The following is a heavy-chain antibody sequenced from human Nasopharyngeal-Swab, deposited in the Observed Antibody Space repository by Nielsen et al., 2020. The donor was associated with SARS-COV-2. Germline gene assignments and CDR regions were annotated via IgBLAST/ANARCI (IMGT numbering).Heavy chain of an antibody. J-gene: IGHJ6*02. CDR3: ARDGLDYDFWSAYFMDV. V-gene: IGHV3-7*01. CDR2: IKQDGSEK. CDR1: GFTFNNYN. Sequence: GGSLRLSCAASGFTFNNYNFNWVRQAPGKGLEWVANIKQDGSEKYYVDSVKGRFTISRDNAKNSLYLQMNSLRAEDTAVYYCARDGLDYDFWSAYFMDVWGQGTTVTVSS. D-gene: IGHD3-3*01.